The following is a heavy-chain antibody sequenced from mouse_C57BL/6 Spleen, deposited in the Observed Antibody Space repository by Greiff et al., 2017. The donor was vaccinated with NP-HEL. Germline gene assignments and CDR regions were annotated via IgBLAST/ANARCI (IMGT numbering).Heavy chain of an antibody. CDR2: ISSGSSTI. CDR1: GFTFSDYG. CDR3: ARDYYGSPFAY. V-gene: IGHV5-17*01. J-gene: IGHJ3*01. Sequence: EVKLVESGGGLVKPGGSLKLSCAASGFTFSDYGMHWVRQSPEKGLEWVAYISSGSSTIYYAYTVKGRFTISRDNAKNTLFLQMTSLRSEDTAMYYSARDYYGSPFAYWGQGTLVTVSA. D-gene: IGHD1-1*01.